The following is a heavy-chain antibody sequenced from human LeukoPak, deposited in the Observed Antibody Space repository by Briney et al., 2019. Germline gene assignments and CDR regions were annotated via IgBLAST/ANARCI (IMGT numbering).Heavy chain of an antibody. CDR1: GYSFTNYW. J-gene: IGHJ4*02. V-gene: IGHV5-51*01. Sequence: GESLKISCKGSGYSFTNYWIGWVRQMPGKGLEWMGIIYPGDSDTRYSPSFQGQVTISADKSISTAYLQLSSLKASDTAMYYCASHTREYASASPLDYWGQGTLSPSPQ. D-gene: IGHD2-2*01. CDR3: ASHTREYASASPLDY. CDR2: IYPGDSDT.